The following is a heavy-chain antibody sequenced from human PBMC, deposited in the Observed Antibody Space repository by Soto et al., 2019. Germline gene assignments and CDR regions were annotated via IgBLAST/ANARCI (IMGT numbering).Heavy chain of an antibody. V-gene: IGHV4-31*03. Sequence: PSETLSLTCSVLGGSISRGGYFWSWIRPHPGKGLEWIGYIYYSGSTYHNPSLKSRVTISIDTSENQFSLKLSSGTAADTAVYYCARDVYNSSSAPYYYGMDVWGQGTTVTVSS. CDR3: ARDVYNSSSAPYYYGMDV. CDR2: IYYSGST. CDR1: GGSISRGGYF. J-gene: IGHJ6*02. D-gene: IGHD6-6*01.